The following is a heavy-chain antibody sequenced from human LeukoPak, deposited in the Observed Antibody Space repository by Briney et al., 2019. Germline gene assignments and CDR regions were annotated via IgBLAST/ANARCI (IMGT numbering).Heavy chain of an antibody. CDR2: ISYDGSNK. J-gene: IGHJ4*02. Sequence: PGRSLRLSCAASGFTFSSYAMHWVRQAPGKGLEWVAVISYDGSNKYYADSVKGRFTISRDNSKNTLYLQMNSLRAEDTAVYYCARSRRSDIGYLVDYWGQGTLVTVSS. CDR3: ARSRRSDIGYLVDY. CDR1: GFTFSSYA. D-gene: IGHD3-22*01. V-gene: IGHV3-30*04.